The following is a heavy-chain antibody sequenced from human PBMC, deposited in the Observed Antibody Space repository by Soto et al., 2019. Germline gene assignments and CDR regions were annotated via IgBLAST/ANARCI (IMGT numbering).Heavy chain of an antibody. CDR2: NYYSGST. CDR3: ARAYGDYVVDAFDI. J-gene: IGHJ3*02. D-gene: IGHD4-17*01. CDR1: GGSISSGDYY. Sequence: PSETLSLTCTVSGGSISSGDYYWSWIRQPPGKGLEWIGYNYYSGSTYYNPSLKSRVTISVDTSKNQFSLKLSSVTAADTAVYYCARAYGDYVVDAFDIWGQGTMVTVSS. V-gene: IGHV4-30-4*01.